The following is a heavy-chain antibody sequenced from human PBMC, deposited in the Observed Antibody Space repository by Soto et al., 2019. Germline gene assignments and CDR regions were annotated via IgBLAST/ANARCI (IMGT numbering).Heavy chain of an antibody. D-gene: IGHD6-19*01. CDR1: GFTFSSYA. V-gene: IGHV3-30-3*01. J-gene: IGHJ4*02. CDR3: ARDGDADSSGWYLQPFDY. Sequence: QVQLVESGGGVVQSGRSLRLSCAASGFTFSSYAMHWVRQAPGKGLEWVAVISYDGSNKYYADSVKGRFTISRDNSKNTLYLQMNSLRAEDTAVYYCARDGDADSSGWYLQPFDYWGQGTLVTVSS. CDR2: ISYDGSNK.